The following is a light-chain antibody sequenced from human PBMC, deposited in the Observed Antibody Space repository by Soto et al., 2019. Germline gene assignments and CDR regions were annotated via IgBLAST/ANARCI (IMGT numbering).Light chain of an antibody. CDR1: QTFNTNY. J-gene: IGKJ1*01. V-gene: IGKV3-20*01. CDR3: HQYAGSPST. CDR2: GAS. Sequence: EIVLTQSPGTLSLSPSERATLSCRARQTFNTNYLAWYQRKPGQAPRLLIYGASSRATDIPDRFSGRGAGTDFTLTITRLEPEAFAVYFCHQYAGSPSTFGQGTKVEIK.